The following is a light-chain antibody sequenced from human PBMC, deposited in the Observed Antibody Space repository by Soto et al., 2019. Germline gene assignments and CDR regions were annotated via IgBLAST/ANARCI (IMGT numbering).Light chain of an antibody. CDR1: SSDVGGYNY. CDR2: DVS. V-gene: IGLV2-14*01. J-gene: IGLJ1*01. Sequence: QSALTQPASVSGSPGQSITISCTGTSSDVGGYNYVSWYQQHPGKAPKLMISDVSNRPSGVSNRLSGSKSGNTASLTISGLQAKDEADYYCSSSTSSSTLYVFGTGTKLTVL. CDR3: SSSTSSSTLYV.